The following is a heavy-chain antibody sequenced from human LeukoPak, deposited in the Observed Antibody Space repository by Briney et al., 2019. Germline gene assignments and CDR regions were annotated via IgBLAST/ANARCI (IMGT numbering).Heavy chain of an antibody. D-gene: IGHD1-26*01. CDR2: ISWNSGSI. Sequence: QAGRSLRLSCAASGFTFDDYAMHWVRQAPGKGLEWVSGISWNSGSIGYADSVKGRFTISRDNAKNSLYLQMNSLRAEDTALYYCAKGAWVGAMNYSDYWGQGTLVTVSS. J-gene: IGHJ4*02. CDR1: GFTFDDYA. CDR3: AKGAWVGAMNYSDY. V-gene: IGHV3-9*01.